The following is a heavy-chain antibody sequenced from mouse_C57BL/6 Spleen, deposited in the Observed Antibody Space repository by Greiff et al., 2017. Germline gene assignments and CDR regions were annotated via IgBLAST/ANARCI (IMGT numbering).Heavy chain of an antibody. D-gene: IGHD1-1*01. J-gene: IGHJ4*01. V-gene: IGHV1-36*01. CDR2: VYPYNGGT. CDR3: ARDYGSDYYAMDD. Sequence: VQLQQSGPVLVKPGPSVKISCKASGFTFTDYYMHWVKQSHGKSLEWIGLVYPYNGGTSYNQKFKGKATLTVDTSSSKAYMELNRLTSEDSAVYYCARDYGSDYYAMDDWGPGTSVTVSS. CDR1: GFTFTDYY.